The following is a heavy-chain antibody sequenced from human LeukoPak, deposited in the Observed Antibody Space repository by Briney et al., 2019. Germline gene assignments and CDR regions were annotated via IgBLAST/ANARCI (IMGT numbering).Heavy chain of an antibody. V-gene: IGHV3-48*03. CDR3: ASPPAPYCSSTSCYIN. Sequence: GGSLRLSCAASGFTFSSYEMNWVRQAPGKGLEWVSYISSSGSTIYYADSVKGRFTISRDNAKNSLYLQMNSLRAEDTAVYYCASPPAPYCSSTSCYINWGQGTLVTVSS. D-gene: IGHD2-2*02. CDR2: ISSSGSTI. CDR1: GFTFSSYE. J-gene: IGHJ4*02.